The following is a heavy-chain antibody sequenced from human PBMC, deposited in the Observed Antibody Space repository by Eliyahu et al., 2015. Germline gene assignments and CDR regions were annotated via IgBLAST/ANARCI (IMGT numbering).Heavy chain of an antibody. D-gene: IGHD2-21*01. CDR1: GFSLSTSGMC. CDR2: IDWDDDK. V-gene: IGHV2-70*01. Sequence: QVTLRESGPALVKPTQTLTLTCTFSGFSLSTSGMCVSWIRQPPGKALEWLALIDWDDDKYYSTSLKTRLTISKDTSKNQVVLTMTNMDPVDTATYYCARISRDWSLLTYDYWGQGTLVTVSS. CDR3: ARISRDWSLLTYDY. J-gene: IGHJ4*02.